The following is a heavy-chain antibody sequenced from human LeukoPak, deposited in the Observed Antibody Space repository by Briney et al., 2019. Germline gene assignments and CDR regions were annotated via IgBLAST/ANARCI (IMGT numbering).Heavy chain of an antibody. CDR2: IYHSGST. CDR1: GRSITRGGYY. D-gene: IGHD1-26*01. Sequence: SETLSLTCTLSGRSITRGGYYWSWIRQHPGEGLEWLGHIYHSGSTYYNPSFKSRVTISVDTSKNQFSLNLTSVSAADTAVYYCARVPMGASNYYYMDVWGKGTTVTVSS. V-gene: IGHV4-31*03. CDR3: ARVPMGASNYYYMDV. J-gene: IGHJ6*03.